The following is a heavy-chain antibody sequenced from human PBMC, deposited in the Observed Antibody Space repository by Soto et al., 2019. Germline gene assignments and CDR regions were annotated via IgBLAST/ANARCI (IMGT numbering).Heavy chain of an antibody. CDR3: ARDKPPYVFWSGYYIGSDYPFDS. CDR2: ISAYNGNT. CDR1: GYTFTSYG. D-gene: IGHD3-3*01. V-gene: IGHV1-18*01. J-gene: IGHJ4*02. Sequence: ASVKVSCKASGYTFTSYGISWVRQAPGQGLEWMGWISAYNGNTNYAQKLQGRVTMTTDTSTSTAYMELRSLRSDDTAVYYCARDKPPYVFWSGYYIGSDYPFDSWGQGTLVTVSS.